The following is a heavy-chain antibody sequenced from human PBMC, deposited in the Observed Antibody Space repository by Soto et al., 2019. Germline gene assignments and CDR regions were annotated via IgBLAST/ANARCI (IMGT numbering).Heavy chain of an antibody. V-gene: IGHV5-10-1*01. CDR1: GYSFTSYW. CDR2: IDPSDSYT. D-gene: IGHD3-22*01. CDR3: ARQIYDSDTGPNFQYYFDS. Sequence: ESLKISCKGSGYSFTSYWISWVRQMPGKGLEWMGRIDPSDSYTNYSPSFRGHVTISATKSITTVFLQWSSLRASDTAMYYCARQIYDSDTGPNFQYYFDSWGQGTPVTVSS. J-gene: IGHJ4*02.